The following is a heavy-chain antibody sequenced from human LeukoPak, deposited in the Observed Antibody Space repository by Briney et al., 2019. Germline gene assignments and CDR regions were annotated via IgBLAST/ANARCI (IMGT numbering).Heavy chain of an antibody. Sequence: SETLSLTCIVSGGPISTSAYYWGWIRQPPGEGLQWIGSIYYSGNTYYNSSLKSRVTISVDTSTSQFSLRLSSVTAADTAVYYCARSSGPFDYWGQGTLVTVSS. V-gene: IGHV4-39*01. CDR1: GGPISTSAYY. J-gene: IGHJ4*02. D-gene: IGHD3-22*01. CDR2: IYYSGNT. CDR3: ARSSGPFDY.